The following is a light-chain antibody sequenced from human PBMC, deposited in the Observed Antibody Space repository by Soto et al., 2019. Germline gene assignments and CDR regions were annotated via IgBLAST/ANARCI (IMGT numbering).Light chain of an antibody. CDR1: QSVTDSF. V-gene: IGKV3D-20*02. CDR2: GAS. Sequence: EIVLAQSPGTLSLSPGERATLSCRASQSVTDSFLAWYQQIPGQAPRLLIYGASRRATGIPDRSSGSGSGTDFTLTISRLEPEDFAVYYCHQRGNWPRAFGGGTKVDIK. CDR3: HQRGNWPRA. J-gene: IGKJ4*02.